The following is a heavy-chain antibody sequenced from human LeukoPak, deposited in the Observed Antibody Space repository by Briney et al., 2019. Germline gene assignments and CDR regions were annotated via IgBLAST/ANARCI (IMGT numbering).Heavy chain of an antibody. D-gene: IGHD6-6*01. Sequence: SETLSLTCAVSGYSLSSGYYWGWIRQPPGKGLEWVGSIYHSGSTYYNPSLKSRVTISVDTSKNQFSLKLSSVTAADTAVYYCARHEYSSSSDIDYWGQGTLVTVSS. V-gene: IGHV4-38-2*01. CDR3: ARHEYSSSSDIDY. CDR2: IYHSGST. CDR1: GYSLSSGYY. J-gene: IGHJ4*02.